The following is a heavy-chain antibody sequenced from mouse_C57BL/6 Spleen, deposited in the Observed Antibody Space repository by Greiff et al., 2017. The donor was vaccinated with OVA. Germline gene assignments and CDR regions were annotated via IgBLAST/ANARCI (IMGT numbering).Heavy chain of an antibody. CDR3: ARDYDHDEGFAY. Sequence: DVKLVESGGGLVKPGGSLKLSCAASGFTFSDYGMHWVRQAPEKGLEWVAYISSGSSTIYYADTVKGRFTISRDNAKNTLFLQLTSLRSEDTAMYYCARDYDHDEGFAYWGQGTLVTVSA. D-gene: IGHD2-4*01. V-gene: IGHV5-17*01. J-gene: IGHJ3*01. CDR2: ISSGSSTI. CDR1: GFTFSDYG.